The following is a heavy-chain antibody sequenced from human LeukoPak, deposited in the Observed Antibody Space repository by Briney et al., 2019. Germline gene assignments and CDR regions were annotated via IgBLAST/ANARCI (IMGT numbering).Heavy chain of an antibody. CDR2: MNQLGNEK. CDR3: ARGRFHLDY. CDR1: KFTFSSYW. Sequence: GGSLRLSCAASKFTFSSYWMSWVRQAPGKGLEWVAYMNQLGNEKNYLDSVKGRFTISRDNAKNSLYLQVTSLRADDTAVYYCARGRFHLDYWGQGTLVTVSS. V-gene: IGHV3-7*01. J-gene: IGHJ4*02.